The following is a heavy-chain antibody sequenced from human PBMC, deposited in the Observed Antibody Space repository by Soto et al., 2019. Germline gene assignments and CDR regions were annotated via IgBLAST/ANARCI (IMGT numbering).Heavy chain of an antibody. Sequence: QVQLVQSGAEVKKHGASVKVSCKASGYAFTSYAMHWVRQAPGQRLEWMGWINAGNGNTKYSQKVQGRVTITRDTSASTAYMELSSLRSEDTAVYYCARGPGGPDGPGDYWGQGTLVSVSS. CDR2: INAGNGNT. V-gene: IGHV1-3*01. CDR3: ARGPGGPDGPGDY. J-gene: IGHJ4*02. CDR1: GYAFTSYA. D-gene: IGHD2-15*01.